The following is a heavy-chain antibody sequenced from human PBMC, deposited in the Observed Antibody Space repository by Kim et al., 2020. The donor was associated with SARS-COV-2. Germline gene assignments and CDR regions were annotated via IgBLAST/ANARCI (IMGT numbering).Heavy chain of an antibody. CDR3: TQLVLPYNWFDP. CDR2: ISYDGSNK. D-gene: IGHD6-6*01. V-gene: IGHV3-30-3*01. CDR1: GFTFSSYA. J-gene: IGHJ5*02. Sequence: GGSLRLSCAASGFTFSSYAMHWVRQAPGKGLEWVAVISYDGSNKYYADSVKGRFTISRDNSKNTLYLQMNSLRAEDTAVYYCTQLVLPYNWFDPWGQGTLVTVSS.